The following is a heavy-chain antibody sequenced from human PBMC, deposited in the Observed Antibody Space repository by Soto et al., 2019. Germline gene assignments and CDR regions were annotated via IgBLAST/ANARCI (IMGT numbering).Heavy chain of an antibody. CDR2: ISHDGTYG. D-gene: IGHD3-10*01. V-gene: IGHV3-30*18. CDR1: GFTFNRNG. CDR3: AKDGGSGSYSGWFDP. Sequence: PGGSLRLSCAAPGFTFNRNGMHWVRQAPGKGLEWVAVISHDGTYGFYADSVKGRFSISRDNSKNTVFLEMNSLRVEDTAVYYCAKDGGSGSYSGWFDPWGQGSLVTVSS. J-gene: IGHJ5*02.